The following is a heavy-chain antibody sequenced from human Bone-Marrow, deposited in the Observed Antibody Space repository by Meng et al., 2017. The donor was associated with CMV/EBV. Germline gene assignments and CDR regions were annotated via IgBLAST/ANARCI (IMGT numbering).Heavy chain of an antibody. CDR3: ASKAMDV. Sequence: SVKVSCKASGFSFTNAAVQWVRQARGEPLEWIGWIVVGSGYTSYAQKLQGRVTITRDMATSTAYMEVSSLRSDDTAVYYCASKAMDVWGQGTTVTFYS. J-gene: IGHJ6*02. CDR1: GFSFTNAA. CDR2: IVVGSGYT. V-gene: IGHV1-58*01.